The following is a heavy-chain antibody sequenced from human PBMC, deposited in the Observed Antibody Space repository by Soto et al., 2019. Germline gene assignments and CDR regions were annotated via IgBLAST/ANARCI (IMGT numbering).Heavy chain of an antibody. CDR1: GYSFTSYW. CDR2: IYPGDSDT. Sequence: EVQLVQSGAEVKKPGESLKISCKGSGYSFTSYWIGWVRQMPGKGLEWMGIIYPGDSDTRYSPSFQGQVTISADKSISTAYLQWSSLKASDTAMYYCARHRPRPATLWFGEDYYYGMDVWGQGTTVTVSS. J-gene: IGHJ6*02. CDR3: ARHRPRPATLWFGEDYYYGMDV. V-gene: IGHV5-51*01. D-gene: IGHD3-10*01.